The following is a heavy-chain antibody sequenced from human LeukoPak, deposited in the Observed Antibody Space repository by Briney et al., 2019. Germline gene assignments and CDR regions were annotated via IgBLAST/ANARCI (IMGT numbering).Heavy chain of an antibody. D-gene: IGHD3-3*01. CDR3: ARVVTIFGVVDYNWFDP. Sequence: SQTLSLTCSVSGGSISTGGYYWSWLRQPPGKGLEWIGYIYHSGSTYYNPSLKSRVTISVDRSKNQFSLKLSSVTAADTAVYYCARVVTIFGVVDYNWFDPWGQGTLVTVSS. J-gene: IGHJ5*02. CDR1: GGSISTGGYY. V-gene: IGHV4-30-2*01. CDR2: IYHSGST.